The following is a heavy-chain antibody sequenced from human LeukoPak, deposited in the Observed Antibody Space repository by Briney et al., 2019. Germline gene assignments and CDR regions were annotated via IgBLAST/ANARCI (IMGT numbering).Heavy chain of an antibody. CDR2: IYYSGST. CDR1: GGSISSSSYY. CDR3: ARVGYGGNSAY. J-gene: IGHJ4*02. D-gene: IGHD4-23*01. V-gene: IGHV4-39*07. Sequence: SETLSLTCTVSGGSISSSSYYWGWIRQPPGKGLEWIGSIYYSGSTYYNPSLKSRVTISVDTSKNQFSLKLSSVTAADTAVYYCARVGYGGNSAYWGQGTLVTVSS.